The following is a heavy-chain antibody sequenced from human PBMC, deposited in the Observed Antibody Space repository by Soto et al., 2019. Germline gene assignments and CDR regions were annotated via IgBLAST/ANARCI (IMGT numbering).Heavy chain of an antibody. D-gene: IGHD5-18*01. CDR2: INHSGST. J-gene: IGHJ4*02. CDR3: ARGPGLFGGNTAMVINFDY. V-gene: IGHV4-30-2*01. CDR1: GGSISSGGYS. Sequence: PSETLSLTCAVSGGSISSGGYSWSWIRQPPGKGLEWIGEINHSGSTNYNPSLKSRVTISVDTSKNQFSLKLSSVTAADTAVYYCARGPGLFGGNTAMVINFDYWGQGTLVTVSS.